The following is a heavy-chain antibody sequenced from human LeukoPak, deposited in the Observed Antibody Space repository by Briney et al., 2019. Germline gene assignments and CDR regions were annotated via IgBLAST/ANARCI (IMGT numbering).Heavy chain of an antibody. CDR2: ISGSGGST. CDR3: AKDRLWTVSTDFDY. D-gene: IGHD4-17*01. CDR1: GFTFSSYA. J-gene: IGHJ4*02. V-gene: IGHV3-23*01. Sequence: PGGSLRLSCAASGFTFSSYAMSWVRQAPGKGLEWVSGISGSGGSTYYADSVKGRFTISRDNSTNTLYLQMNSLRAEDTAVYYCAKDRLWTVSTDFDYWGQGTLVTVSS.